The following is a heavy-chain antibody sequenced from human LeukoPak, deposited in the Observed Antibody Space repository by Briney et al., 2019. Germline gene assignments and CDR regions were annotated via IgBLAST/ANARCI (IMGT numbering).Heavy chain of an antibody. D-gene: IGHD3-22*01. CDR2: ISAYNGST. Sequence: ASVKVSCKASGYTFTSYGISWVRQAPGQGLEWMGWISAYNGSTTYAQKFQGRVTMTRDTSTSTVYMELSSLRSEDTAVYYCARAYYHDSSGYYFPLDYWGQGTLVTVSS. J-gene: IGHJ4*02. CDR1: GYTFTSYG. CDR3: ARAYYHDSSGYYFPLDY. V-gene: IGHV1-18*01.